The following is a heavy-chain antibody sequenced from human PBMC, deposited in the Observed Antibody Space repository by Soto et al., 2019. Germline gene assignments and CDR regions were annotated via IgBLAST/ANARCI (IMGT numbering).Heavy chain of an antibody. Sequence: TLSLTCTVSGGSISSYYWSWIRQPAGKGLEWIGRIYTSGSTNYNPSLKSRVTMSVDTSKNQFSLKLSSVTAADTAVYYCAREDYYDSSGDNWFDPWGQGTLVTVSS. CDR2: IYTSGST. CDR1: GGSISSYY. D-gene: IGHD3-22*01. V-gene: IGHV4-4*07. J-gene: IGHJ5*02. CDR3: AREDYYDSSGDNWFDP.